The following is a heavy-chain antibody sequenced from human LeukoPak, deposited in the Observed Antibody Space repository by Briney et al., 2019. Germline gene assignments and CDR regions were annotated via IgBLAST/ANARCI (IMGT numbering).Heavy chain of an antibody. D-gene: IGHD3-22*01. J-gene: IGHJ4*02. CDR3: ARYSSGYYYVGY. CDR2: IYYSGSP. V-gene: IGHV4-39*01. Sequence: SETLSLTCTVSGRSISSSSYYWGWIRQPPGKGLERIGSIYYSGSPYYNPSLKSRLTISVDTSKNQFSLKLSSVTAADTAVYYCARYSSGYYYVGYWGQGTLVTVSS. CDR1: GRSISSSSYY.